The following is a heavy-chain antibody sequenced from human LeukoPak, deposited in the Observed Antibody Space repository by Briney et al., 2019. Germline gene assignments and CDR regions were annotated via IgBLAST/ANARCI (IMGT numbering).Heavy chain of an antibody. CDR2: ISYTGST. CDR1: GGSISGYY. J-gene: IGHJ4*02. CDR3: AREGDYDSGGYSTFDY. D-gene: IGHD3-22*01. V-gene: IGHV4-59*01. Sequence: SETLSLTCTVSGGSISGYYWSWIRQPPGKGLEWIGYISYTGSTKYNPSLESRVTISVDTSKKQFALNLSSVTAADTAVYYWAREGDYDSGGYSTFDYWGQGTLVTVSS.